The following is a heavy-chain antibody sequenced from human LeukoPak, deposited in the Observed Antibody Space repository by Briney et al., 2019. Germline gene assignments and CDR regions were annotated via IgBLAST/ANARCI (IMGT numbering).Heavy chain of an antibody. CDR2: ISHNGETK. D-gene: IGHD6-13*01. V-gene: IGHV3-11*01. Sequence: PGGSLRLSCAASGFTFSDHYMIWLRQAPGKGLEAISYISHNGETKYYADSVKGRLSISRDNAKSSLYLQMNCLRVEDTAVYYCARDRHGYFDYWGQGTLVTVSS. CDR1: GFTFSDHY. J-gene: IGHJ4*02. CDR3: ARDRHGYFDY.